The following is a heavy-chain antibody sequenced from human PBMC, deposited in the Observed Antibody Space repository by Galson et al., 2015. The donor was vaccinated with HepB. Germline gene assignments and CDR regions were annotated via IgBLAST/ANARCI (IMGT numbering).Heavy chain of an antibody. CDR1: GFTFSSYA. CDR3: ARDFTPFVPGIAAAGRYFDY. V-gene: IGHV3-30*04. Sequence: SLRLSCAASGFTFSSYAMHWVRQAPGKGLEWVAVISYDGSNKYYADSVKGRSTISRDNSKNTLYLQMNSLRAEDTAVYYCARDFTPFVPGIAAAGRYFDYWGQGTLVTVSS. D-gene: IGHD6-13*01. J-gene: IGHJ4*02. CDR2: ISYDGSNK.